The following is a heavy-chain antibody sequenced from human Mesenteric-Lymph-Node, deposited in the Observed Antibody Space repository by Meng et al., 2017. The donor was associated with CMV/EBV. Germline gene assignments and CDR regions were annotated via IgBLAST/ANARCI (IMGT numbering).Heavy chain of an antibody. CDR2: ISGSGGST. V-gene: IGHV3-23*01. CDR1: GFTFSSYA. J-gene: IGHJ3*02. CDR3: AKALGIVVVNGGAFDI. D-gene: IGHD3-22*01. Sequence: GESLKISCAASGFTFSSYAVSWVRQAPGKGLEWVSAISGSGGSTYYADSVKGRFTISRDNSKNTLYLQMNSLRAEDTAVYYCAKALGIVVVNGGAFDIWGQGTMVTVSS.